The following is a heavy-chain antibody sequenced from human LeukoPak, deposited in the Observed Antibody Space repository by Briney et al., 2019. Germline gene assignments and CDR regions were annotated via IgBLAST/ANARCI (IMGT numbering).Heavy chain of an antibody. CDR3: ASSMITFGGVIVPYFDY. V-gene: IGHV3-23*01. Sequence: PGGSLRLSCAASGFTFTNYAMSWVRQAPGKGLEWVSTISGGGGSTYYADSVKGRFTISRDNSKNTLYLQMNSLRAEDTAVYYCASSMITFGGVIVPYFDYWGQGTLVTVSS. J-gene: IGHJ4*02. CDR2: ISGGGGST. CDR1: GFTFTNYA. D-gene: IGHD3-16*02.